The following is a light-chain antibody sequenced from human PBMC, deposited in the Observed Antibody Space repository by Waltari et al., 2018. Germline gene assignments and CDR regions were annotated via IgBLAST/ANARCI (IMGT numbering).Light chain of an antibody. Sequence: QSALTQPAAVSGSPGQSVTISCTGASSDIGRYDIVSWYQQHPGNAPKLVISDVSKRPSGVSDRFSGSKSGDTASLRIAGLQFEDEADYYCCSYAGNYVWVFGGGTRLTVL. CDR2: DVS. CDR3: CSYAGNYVWV. V-gene: IGLV2-23*02. J-gene: IGLJ3*02. CDR1: SSDIGRYDI.